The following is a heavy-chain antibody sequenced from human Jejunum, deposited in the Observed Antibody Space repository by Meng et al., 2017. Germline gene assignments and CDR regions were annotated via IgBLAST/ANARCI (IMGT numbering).Heavy chain of an antibody. V-gene: IGHV4-4*03. CDR1: RDSTSSSDR. CDR2: VWHSGAT. D-gene: IGHD1-26*01. J-gene: IGHJ4*02. Sequence: APGPGRVEPLGALSPSGAVTRDSTSSSDRWTWFRQAPGRGLEWIGEVWHSGATYYNPSLESRLTISIDTSNNLFSLELSSATAADTAVYYCARGVLELYFDYWGQGALVTVSS. CDR3: ARGVLELYFDY.